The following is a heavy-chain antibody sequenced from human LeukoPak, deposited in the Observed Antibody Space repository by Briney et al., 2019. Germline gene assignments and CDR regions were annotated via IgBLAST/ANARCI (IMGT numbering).Heavy chain of an antibody. CDR2: IYTSGST. V-gene: IGHV4-61*02. Sequence: PSETLSLTCTVSGGSISSGSYYWSWIRQPAGKGLEWIGRIYTSGSTNYNPSLKSRVTMSVDTSKNQFSLKLSSVTAADTAVYYCARDYRPYYYDSSGYYYDAFDIWGQGTMVTVSS. CDR3: ARDYRPYYYDSSGYYYDAFDI. D-gene: IGHD3-22*01. CDR1: GGSISSGSYY. J-gene: IGHJ3*02.